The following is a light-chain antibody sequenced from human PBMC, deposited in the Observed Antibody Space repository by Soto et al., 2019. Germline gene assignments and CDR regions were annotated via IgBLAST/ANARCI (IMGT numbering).Light chain of an antibody. CDR3: QQSHHFPYT. CDR2: TES. CDR1: QTIPRS. Sequence: IQMTQSPSSLSASVGDRVTITCRASQTIPRSLNWYQQKPGKATNLLIYTESILQTGAPSRFSGSGSETDFTLTISSLQPEDYGTYFCQQSHHFPYTFGQGTDLEIK. V-gene: IGKV1-39*01. J-gene: IGKJ2*01.